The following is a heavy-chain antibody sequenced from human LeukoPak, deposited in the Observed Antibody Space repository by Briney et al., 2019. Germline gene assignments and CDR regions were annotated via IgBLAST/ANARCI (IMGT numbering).Heavy chain of an antibody. D-gene: IGHD6-13*01. Sequence: SETLSLTCAVYGGSFSGYYWSWVRQPPGKGLEWIGEINHSGSTNYNPSLKSRVTISVDTSKNQFSLKLSSVTAADTAVYYCASSGYSSSWYRKYNWFDPWGQGTLVTVSS. V-gene: IGHV4-34*01. CDR3: ASSGYSSSWYRKYNWFDP. CDR2: INHSGST. J-gene: IGHJ5*02. CDR1: GGSFSGYY.